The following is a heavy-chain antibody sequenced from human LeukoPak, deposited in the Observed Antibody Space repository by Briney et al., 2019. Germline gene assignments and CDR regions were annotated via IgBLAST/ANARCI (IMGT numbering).Heavy chain of an antibody. Sequence: HPGGSLRLSCAASGFTFGNYGMSWVRQAPGKGLEWVTAIGSSGEKIYYADSVKGRFTISRDNSENTLYLQMNGLRAEDTAVYYCAKIRGWELLRGIDYWGQGTLVTVSS. J-gene: IGHJ4*02. D-gene: IGHD1-26*01. CDR2: IGSSGEKI. CDR1: GFTFGNYG. CDR3: AKIRGWELLRGIDY. V-gene: IGHV3-23*01.